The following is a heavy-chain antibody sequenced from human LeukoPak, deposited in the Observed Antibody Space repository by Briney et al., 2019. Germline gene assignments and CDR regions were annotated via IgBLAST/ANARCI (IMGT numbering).Heavy chain of an antibody. CDR2: INPNSGGT. V-gene: IGHV1-2*02. D-gene: IGHD6-6*01. J-gene: IGHJ4*02. CDR3: ARTEGYSSSSIDY. Sequence: ASVKVSCKASGYTFTNYGISWVRQAPGQGLEWMGWINPNSGGTNYAQKFQGRVTMTRDTSISTAYMELSRLRSDDTAVYYCARTEGYSSSSIDYWGQGTLVTVSS. CDR1: GYTFTNYG.